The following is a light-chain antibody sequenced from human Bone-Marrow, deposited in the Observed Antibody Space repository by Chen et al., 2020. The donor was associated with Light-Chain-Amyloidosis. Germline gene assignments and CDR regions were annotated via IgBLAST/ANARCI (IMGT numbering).Light chain of an antibody. V-gene: IGKV1-39*01. CDR3: EQSYSTPT. J-gene: IGKJ4*01. CDR2: AIF. Sequence: DIQMTQSPSSLAASVGDRVTISCRESQGISRYLNWYQQKPGEAPKLLIYAIFNLQSGVPSRFSGSGSGTDFTLTISSLQPEDFATYFCEQSYSTPTFGGGTKVEIK. CDR1: QGISRY.